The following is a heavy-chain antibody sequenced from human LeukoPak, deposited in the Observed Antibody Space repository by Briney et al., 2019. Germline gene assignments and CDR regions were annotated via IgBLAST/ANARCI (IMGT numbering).Heavy chain of an antibody. D-gene: IGHD5-24*01. Sequence: PGGSLRLSCAASGFTFSGSAMRWVRQASGKGLEWVGRIRSKANSYATAYAASVKGRFTISRDDSKNTAYLQMNSLKTEDTAVYYCISGYNFGDAFDIWGQGTMVTVSS. CDR1: GFTFSGSA. V-gene: IGHV3-73*01. CDR2: IRSKANSYAT. CDR3: ISGYNFGDAFDI. J-gene: IGHJ3*02.